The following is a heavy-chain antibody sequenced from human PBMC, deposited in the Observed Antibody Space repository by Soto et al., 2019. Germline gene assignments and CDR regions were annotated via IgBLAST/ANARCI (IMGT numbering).Heavy chain of an antibody. CDR3: AKEDYYYYYMDV. V-gene: IGHV3-30*18. CDR2: ISYDGSNK. J-gene: IGHJ6*03. CDR1: GFTFSSYG. Sequence: PGGSLRLSCAASGFTFSSYGMHWVRQAPGKGLEWVAVISYDGSNKYYADSVKGRFTISRDNSKNTLYLQMNSLRAEDTAVYYCAKEDYYYYYMDVWGKGTTVTVSS.